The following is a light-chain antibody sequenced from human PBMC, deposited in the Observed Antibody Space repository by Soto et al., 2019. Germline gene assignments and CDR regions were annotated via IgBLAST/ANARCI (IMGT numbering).Light chain of an antibody. V-gene: IGLV3-1*01. CDR2: QDS. J-gene: IGLJ2*01. Sequence: SYELTQPPSVSVSPGQTASITCPGDKLGDKYACWYQQKPGQSPVLVIYQDSKRPSGIPERFSGSNSGNTATLTISGTQAMDEADYYCQAWDSSTVVFGGDTKLPV. CDR1: KLGDKY. CDR3: QAWDSSTVV.